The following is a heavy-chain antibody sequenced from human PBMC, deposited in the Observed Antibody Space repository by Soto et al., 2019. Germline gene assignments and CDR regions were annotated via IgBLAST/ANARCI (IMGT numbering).Heavy chain of an antibody. CDR1: QVSCGREL. CDR3: FFD. J-gene: IGHJ3*02. V-gene: IGHV3-30*03. Sequence: RSVEIARAASQVSCGRELIHYVLLSLDKGLEWVAVISHDGSNKYYADSVKGRFTISRDNSKNTLYLQMNSLRAEDTAVYYCFFD. CDR2: ISHDGSNK.